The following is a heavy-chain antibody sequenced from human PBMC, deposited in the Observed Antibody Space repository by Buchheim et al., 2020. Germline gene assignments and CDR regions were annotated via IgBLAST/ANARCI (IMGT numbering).Heavy chain of an antibody. V-gene: IGHV3-11*01. J-gene: IGHJ6*02. Sequence: QVQLVESGGGLVKPGGSLRLSCAASGFTFSDYYMSWIRQAPGKGLEWVSYISSSGSTIYYADSVKGRFTISRDNAKNSLYLQMNSLRAEDTAVYYCARDLAFSTYYDFWSGYYNYYYGMDVWGQGTT. CDR2: ISSSGSTI. CDR1: GFTFSDYY. CDR3: ARDLAFSTYYDFWSGYYNYYYGMDV. D-gene: IGHD3-3*01.